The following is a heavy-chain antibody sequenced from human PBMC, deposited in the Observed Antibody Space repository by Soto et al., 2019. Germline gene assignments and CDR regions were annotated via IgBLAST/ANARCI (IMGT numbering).Heavy chain of an antibody. Sequence: QVQLQESGPGLVKPSETLSLTCTVSGGSISSYYWSWIRQPPGKGLEWIGYIYYSGSTNYNPSLKSRVTISVDTSKNQFSLKLSSVTAAGTAVYYCAVQNKWVYYFDYWGQGTLVTVSS. V-gene: IGHV4-59*01. CDR3: AVQNKWVYYFDY. D-gene: IGHD1-26*01. J-gene: IGHJ4*02. CDR1: GGSISSYY. CDR2: IYYSGST.